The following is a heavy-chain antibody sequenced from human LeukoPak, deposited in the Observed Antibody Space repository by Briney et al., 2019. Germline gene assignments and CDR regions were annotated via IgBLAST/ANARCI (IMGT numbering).Heavy chain of an antibody. CDR2: TKQDGSEK. D-gene: IGHD6-19*01. CDR1: GFTFSSYW. J-gene: IGHJ6*04. V-gene: IGHV3-7*03. Sequence: GGSLGLFCAASGFTFSSYWMSWVRQAPGKGLEWVANTKQDGSEKYYVDSVKGRFTISRDNAKNSLYLQMNSLRAEDTAVYYCARGVGGSGRYWYYYGMDVWGKGTTVTVSS. CDR3: ARGVGGSGRYWYYYGMDV.